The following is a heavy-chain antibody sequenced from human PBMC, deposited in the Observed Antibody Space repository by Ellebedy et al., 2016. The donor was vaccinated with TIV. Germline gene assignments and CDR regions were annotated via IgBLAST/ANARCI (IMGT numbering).Heavy chain of an antibody. J-gene: IGHJ4*02. CDR1: GFTFSSYS. Sequence: GESLKISCAASGFTFSSYSMNWVRQAPGKGLEWVSYISSSSSTIYYADSVKGRFTISRDNAKTSLYLQMNSLRGEDTSVYYCARGLTMYYFDYWGQGTLVTVSS. V-gene: IGHV3-48*01. CDR3: ARGLTMYYFDY. CDR2: ISSSSSTI. D-gene: IGHD3-10*02.